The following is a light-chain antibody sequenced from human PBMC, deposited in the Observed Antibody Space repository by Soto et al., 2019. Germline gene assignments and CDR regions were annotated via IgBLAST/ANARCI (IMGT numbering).Light chain of an antibody. V-gene: IGLV2-8*01. J-gene: IGLJ1*01. CDR2: EVI. CDR3: SSSGV. CDR1: SSDFVTSNY. Sequence: QSVLTQPPSASGSPGQSVTISCTGTSSDFVTSNYVSWYQQLPTKAPKLMIFEVIQRPSGVPDRFSGSKSGNTASLTVSGLQAEDDGDYYCSSSGVFGTGTKLTVL.